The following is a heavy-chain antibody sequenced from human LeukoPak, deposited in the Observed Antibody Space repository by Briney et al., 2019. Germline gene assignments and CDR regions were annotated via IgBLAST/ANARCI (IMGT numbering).Heavy chain of an antibody. CDR2: INPNSGGT. V-gene: IGHV1-2*02. CDR1: GYTFTGYY. J-gene: IGHJ4*02. CDR3: ATFLDRYSGSYALGY. Sequence: ASVKVSCKASGYTFTGYYMHWVRQAPGQGLEWMGWINPNSGGTNYAQRFQGRVTMTRDTSISTAYMELSRLRSDDTAVYYCATFLDRYSGSYALGYWGQGTLVTVSS. D-gene: IGHD1-26*01.